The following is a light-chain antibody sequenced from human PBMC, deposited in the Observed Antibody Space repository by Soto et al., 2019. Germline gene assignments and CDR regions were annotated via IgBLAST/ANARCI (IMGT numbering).Light chain of an antibody. CDR3: QHYGSSWT. J-gene: IGKJ1*01. CDR2: GAS. V-gene: IGKV3-20*01. Sequence: DIVMTQSPLSLPVTPGEPASISCMYSRILLHSNGYNYLDWYQQXPGQAPXLLIYGASSRATDIPDRFSGSGSGTDFTLTIRRLEPEEFAVDYCQHYGSSWTFGQGTKVDIK. CDR1: RILLHSNGYNY.